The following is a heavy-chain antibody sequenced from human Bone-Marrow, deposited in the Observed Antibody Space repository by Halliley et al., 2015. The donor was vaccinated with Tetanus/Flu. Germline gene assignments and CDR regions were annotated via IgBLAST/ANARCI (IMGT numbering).Heavy chain of an antibody. V-gene: IGHV3-23*01. CDR2: ISTSGGST. D-gene: IGHD3-10*01. CDR3: VRVPRSPYGIETDF. Sequence: SLRLSCAASGFTFSTYAMSWVRQAPGKGLEWVSGISTSGGSTYYADSVKGRFTISRDESRNTVYLQMNRLRVEDTATYYCVRVPRSPYGIETDFWGQGTLVIVSS. CDR1: GFTFSTYA. J-gene: IGHJ4*02.